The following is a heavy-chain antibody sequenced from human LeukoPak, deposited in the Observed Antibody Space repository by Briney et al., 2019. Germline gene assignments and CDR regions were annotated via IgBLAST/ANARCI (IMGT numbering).Heavy chain of an antibody. Sequence: GGSLRLSCAASGFTFSSYGMHWVRQAPGKGLEWVANIKQDGSEKYYVDSVKGRFTISRDNAKNSLYLQMNSLRAEDTAVYYCARDVRGMDVWGQGSTVTVS. CDR1: GFTFSSYG. CDR3: ARDVRGMDV. D-gene: IGHD1-14*01. J-gene: IGHJ6*02. CDR2: IKQDGSEK. V-gene: IGHV3-7*01.